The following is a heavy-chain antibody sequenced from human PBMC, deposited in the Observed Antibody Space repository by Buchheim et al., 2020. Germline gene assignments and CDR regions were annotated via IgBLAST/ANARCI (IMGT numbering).Heavy chain of an antibody. J-gene: IGHJ6*02. CDR3: AKDGALEVVVPAAIGRGYYYYGMDV. CDR2: ISYDGSNK. CDR1: GFTFSSYG. D-gene: IGHD2-2*02. Sequence: QVQLVESGGGVVQPGRSLRLSCAASGFTFSSYGMHWVRQAPGKGLEWVAVISYDGSNKYYADSVKGRFTLSRDNSKNTLYLQMNSLRAEDTAVYYCAKDGALEVVVPAAIGRGYYYYGMDVWGQGTT. V-gene: IGHV3-30*18.